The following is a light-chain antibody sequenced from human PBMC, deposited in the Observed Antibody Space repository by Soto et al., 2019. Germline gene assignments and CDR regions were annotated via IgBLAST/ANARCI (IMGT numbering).Light chain of an antibody. CDR1: SSDVGGYNF. Sequence: QSALTQPASVFGSPGQSITISCTGTSSDVGGYNFVSWYQQHPGKAPKLMIYEVSNRPSGVSNRFSGSKSGNTASLTISGPQAEDEADYYCSSYTTSSTVVFGTGTKVTVL. CDR3: SSYTTSSTVV. J-gene: IGLJ1*01. CDR2: EVS. V-gene: IGLV2-14*03.